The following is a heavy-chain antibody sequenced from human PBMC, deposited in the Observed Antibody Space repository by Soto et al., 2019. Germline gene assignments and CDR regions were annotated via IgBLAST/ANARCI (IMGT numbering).Heavy chain of an antibody. V-gene: IGHV3-23*01. CDR2: ISGSGGST. D-gene: IGHD4-17*01. CDR3: AKHGDDYGDFLPPDY. J-gene: IGHJ4*02. Sequence: EVQLLESGGGLVQPGGSLRLSCAASGVTFSSYAMSLVRQAPGQGLEWVSAISGSGGSTYYADSVKGRFTISRDNSQNPLYLQMNSLRAEDTAVYYCAKHGDDYGDFLPPDYWGQGTLVTVSS. CDR1: GVTFSSYA.